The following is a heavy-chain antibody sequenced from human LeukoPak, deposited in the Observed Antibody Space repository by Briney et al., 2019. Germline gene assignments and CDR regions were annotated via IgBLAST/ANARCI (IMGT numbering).Heavy chain of an antibody. CDR2: IYYSGST. CDR1: GGSISSSSYY. V-gene: IGHV4-39*07. CDR3: AREGWEGWFDP. J-gene: IGHJ5*02. D-gene: IGHD1-26*01. Sequence: SETLSLTCTVSGGSISSSSYYWGWIRQPPGKGLEWIGSIYYSGSTNYNPSLKSRVTISVDTSKNQFSLKLSSVTAADTAVYYCAREGWEGWFDPWGQGTLVTVSS.